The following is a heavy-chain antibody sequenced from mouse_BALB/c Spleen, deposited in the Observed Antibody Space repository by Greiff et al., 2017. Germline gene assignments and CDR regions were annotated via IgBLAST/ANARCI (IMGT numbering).Heavy chain of an antibody. Sequence: QVQLQQSGPGLVQPSQSLSITCTVSGFSLTSYGVHWVRQSPGKGLEWLGVIWSGGSTDYNAAFISRLSISKDNSKSQVFFKMNSLQANDTAIYYCARNYYGSRSYYFDYWGQGTTRTVSS. D-gene: IGHD1-1*01. CDR3: ARNYYGSRSYYFDY. V-gene: IGHV2-2*02. J-gene: IGHJ2*01. CDR1: GFSLTSYG. CDR2: IWSGGST.